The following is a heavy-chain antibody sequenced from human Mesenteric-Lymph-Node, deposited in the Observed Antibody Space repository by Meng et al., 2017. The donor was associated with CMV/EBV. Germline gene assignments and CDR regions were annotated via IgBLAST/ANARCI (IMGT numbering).Heavy chain of an antibody. CDR3: ARDRRYCSGGSCYPGVDY. J-gene: IGHJ4*02. D-gene: IGHD2-15*01. CDR2: IYYSGST. V-gene: IGHV4-39*07. CDR1: GGSISSSSYY. Sequence: SETLSLTCTVSGGSISSSSYYWGWIRQPPGKGLEWIGSIYYSGSTYYNPSLKRRVTISVDTSKNQFSLKLSSVTAADTAVYYCARDRRYCSGGSCYPGVDYWGQGTLVTVSS.